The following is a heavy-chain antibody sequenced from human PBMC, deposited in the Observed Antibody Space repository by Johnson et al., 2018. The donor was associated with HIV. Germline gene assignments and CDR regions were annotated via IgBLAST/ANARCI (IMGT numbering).Heavy chain of an antibody. J-gene: IGHJ3*02. V-gene: IGHV3-66*04. Sequence: VQLVESGGGLVQPGGSLRLSCAASGFTFSSYDMHWVRQGPGKGLEWVSVINSGGDTYYADSVKGRCTICRDNSKNTLYLQMNSLRAEDTAVYYCAKPVVPAGDDLDMYEFAFYIWGQGTMVTVSS. CDR3: AKPVVPAGDDLDMYEFAFYI. CDR2: INSGGDT. CDR1: GFTFSSYD. D-gene: IGHD2-2*01.